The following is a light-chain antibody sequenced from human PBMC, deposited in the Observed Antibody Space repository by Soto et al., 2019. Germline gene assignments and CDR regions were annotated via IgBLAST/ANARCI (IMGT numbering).Light chain of an antibody. CDR2: GAS. Sequence: EIVLTQSPGTLSLSPGERATLSCSASQTVSSSSLAWYHQKPGQAPRLLIYGASSRATGIPDRFSGSGSETDFTLTISRLEPEDFAVYYCQQYGSSPLTFGGGTKVEIK. CDR3: QQYGSSPLT. CDR1: QTVSSSS. V-gene: IGKV3-20*01. J-gene: IGKJ4*01.